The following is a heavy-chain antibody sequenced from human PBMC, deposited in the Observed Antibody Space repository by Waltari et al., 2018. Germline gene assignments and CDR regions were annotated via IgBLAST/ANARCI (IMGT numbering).Heavy chain of an antibody. D-gene: IGHD3-22*01. J-gene: IGHJ4*02. CDR2: INPDGRT. V-gene: IGHV1-46*01. Sequence: QVQLVQSGAEVKKPGASVQVSCKTSGYSFTNYYIHWVRQAPGQGLEWMGIINPDGRTVYGQKFQGRVIMTSDTATTTVYMGLSSLRSEDTAVYYCARDRECFTMNCHDESDFWGQGTRVTVSA. CDR3: ARDRECFTMNCHDESDF. CDR1: GYSFTNYY.